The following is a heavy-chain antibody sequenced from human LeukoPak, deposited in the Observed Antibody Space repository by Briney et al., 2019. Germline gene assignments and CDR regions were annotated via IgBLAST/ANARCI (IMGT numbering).Heavy chain of an antibody. Sequence: SETLSLTCAVYGGSFSGYYWSWIRQPPGKGLEWIGEINHSGSTNYNPSLKSRVTISVDTSKNQFSLKLSSVTAADTAVYYCARGRGWFGESTFDHWGQGTLVTVSS. CDR1: GGSFSGYY. CDR3: ARGRGWFGESTFDH. J-gene: IGHJ5*02. CDR2: INHSGST. D-gene: IGHD3-10*01. V-gene: IGHV4-34*01.